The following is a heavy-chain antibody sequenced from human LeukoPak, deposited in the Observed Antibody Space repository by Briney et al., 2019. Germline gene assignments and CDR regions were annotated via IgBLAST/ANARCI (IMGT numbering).Heavy chain of an antibody. D-gene: IGHD3-3*01. V-gene: IGHV1-2*02. CDR3: ARDLSPRYDCWSSYYPRGY. J-gene: IGHJ4*02. Sequence: ASVKVSCKASGYTFTGYYMHWVRPAPGQGLEWMGWINPNSGGTNYAQKCQGRVTMTRDTSISAAYMELSRLRSDDTAVYYCARDLSPRYDCWSSYYPRGYWGQGTLVTVSS. CDR2: INPNSGGT. CDR1: GYTFTGYY.